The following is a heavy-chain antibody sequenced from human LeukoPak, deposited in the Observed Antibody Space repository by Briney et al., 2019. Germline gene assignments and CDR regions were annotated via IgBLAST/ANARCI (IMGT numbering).Heavy chain of an antibody. D-gene: IGHD3-10*01. J-gene: IGHJ4*02. V-gene: IGHV4-4*07. Sequence: SETLSLTCTVPGGSISSYYWSWIRQPAGKGLEWIGRIYTSGSTNYNPSLKSRVTMSVDTSKNQFSLKLSSVTAADTAVYYCARGNVLLWFGELLYYFDYWGQGTLVTVSS. CDR2: IYTSGST. CDR3: ARGNVLLWFGELLYYFDY. CDR1: GGSISSYY.